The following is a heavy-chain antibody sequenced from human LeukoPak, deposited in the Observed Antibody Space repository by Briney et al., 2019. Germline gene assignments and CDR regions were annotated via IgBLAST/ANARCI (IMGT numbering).Heavy chain of an antibody. CDR2: INHSGST. V-gene: IGHV4-34*01. CDR1: GGSFSGYY. J-gene: IGHJ4*02. Sequence: SETLSLTCAVYGGSFSGYYWSWIRQPPGKGLEWIGEINHSGSTNYNPSLKSRVTISVDTSKNQFSLKLSSVTAADTAVYYCARARSKWYHDYWGQGTLVTVCS. D-gene: IGHD2-2*01. CDR3: ARARSKWYHDY.